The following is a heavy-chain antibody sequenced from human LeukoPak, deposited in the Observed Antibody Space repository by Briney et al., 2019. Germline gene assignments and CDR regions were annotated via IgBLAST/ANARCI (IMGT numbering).Heavy chain of an antibody. J-gene: IGHJ4*02. CDR3: ARGHYDVLASSYKRTPDY. CDR1: GFTFNTFN. CDR2: INSGGDYK. D-gene: IGHD3-9*01. V-gene: IGHV3-21*01. Sequence: GGSLRLSCASSGFTFNTFNMNWFRQAPGKGLEWVSSINSGGDYKYYADSVKGRFTTSRDNAKNSPSLQLNTLRVEDTAIYYCARGHYDVLASSYKRTPDYWGQGTLVTVSS.